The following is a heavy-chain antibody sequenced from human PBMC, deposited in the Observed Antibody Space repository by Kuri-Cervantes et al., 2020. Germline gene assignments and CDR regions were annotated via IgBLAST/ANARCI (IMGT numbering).Heavy chain of an antibody. CDR1: GFTFSSYG. D-gene: IGHD3-10*01. CDR3: ARVDYYGSGSYSDY. CDR2: ISYDGSNK. J-gene: IGHJ4*02. V-gene: IGHV3-30*03. Sequence: GESLKISCAASGFTFSSYGMHWVRQAPGKGLEWVAVISYDGSNKYYADSVKGRFTISRDNAKNSLYLQMNSLRDEDTAVYYCARVDYYGSGSYSDYWGQGTLVTVSS.